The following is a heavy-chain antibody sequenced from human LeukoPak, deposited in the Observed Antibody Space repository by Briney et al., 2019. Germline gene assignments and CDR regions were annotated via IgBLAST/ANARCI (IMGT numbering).Heavy chain of an antibody. D-gene: IGHD1-26*01. Sequence: GGSLRLSCAASGFTFSDYYMSWIRQAPGKGLEWVSYISSSTYTNYVDSVKGRFTISRDNAKNSKYLQMNSLRAEDTAVYYCARISGGYVFDYWGQGTLVTVSS. V-gene: IGHV3-11*03. CDR3: ARISGGYVFDY. CDR1: GFTFSDYY. J-gene: IGHJ4*02. CDR2: ISSSTYT.